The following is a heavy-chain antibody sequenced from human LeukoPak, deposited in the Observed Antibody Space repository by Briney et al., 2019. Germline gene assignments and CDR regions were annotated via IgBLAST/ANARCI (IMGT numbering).Heavy chain of an antibody. CDR3: ARGGGRLLRGAFDI. V-gene: IGHV3-33*01. CDR2: IWYDGSNK. Sequence: PGGSLRLSCAASGFTFSSYGMHWVRQAPGKGLEWVAVIWYDGSNKYYADSVKGRFTISRDNSKHTLYLQMNSLRAEDTAVYYCARGGGRLLRGAFDIWGQGTMVTVSS. D-gene: IGHD3-16*01. J-gene: IGHJ3*02. CDR1: GFTFSSYG.